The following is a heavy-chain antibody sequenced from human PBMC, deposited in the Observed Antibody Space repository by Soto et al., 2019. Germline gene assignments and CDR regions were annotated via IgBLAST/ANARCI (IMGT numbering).Heavy chain of an antibody. CDR1: GGTFSGSA. J-gene: IGHJ3*02. CDR2: IVPTLGTV. V-gene: IGHV1-69*06. D-gene: IGHD3-22*01. CDR3: ARVDHYDSSGYYYFNAFDI. Sequence: SVKVSCKASGGTFSGSAIGWVRQAPGQGLEWMGGIVPTLGTVNYAQAFQGRVTITADKSTSAAYMELSSLKSEDTAVYYCARVDHYDSSGYYYFNAFDIWGQGTKVTVSS.